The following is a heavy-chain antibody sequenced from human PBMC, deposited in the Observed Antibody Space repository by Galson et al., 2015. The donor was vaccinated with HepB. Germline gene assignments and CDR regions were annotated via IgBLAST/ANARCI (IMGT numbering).Heavy chain of an antibody. J-gene: IGHJ6*02. CDR1: GFTFSSYW. CDR2: IKQDGSEK. Sequence: SLRLSCAASGFTFSSYWMSWVRQAPGKGLEWVANIKQDGSEKYYVDSVKGRFTISRDNAKNSLYLKMNSLRAEDTAVYYCARDFDPYYYYGMDVWGQGTTVTVSS. CDR3: ARDFDPYYYYGMDV. V-gene: IGHV3-7*03.